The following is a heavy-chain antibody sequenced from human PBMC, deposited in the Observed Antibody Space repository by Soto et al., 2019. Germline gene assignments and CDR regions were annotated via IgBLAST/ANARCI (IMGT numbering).Heavy chain of an antibody. Sequence: QVQLVQSGNEVKKPGASVNVSCKASGYSFTRYGISWVRQAPGQGLEWMGWISGYNGKTKYAQKLQGRVYRTTDTSTSTAYMELRSLGADDTAVYYCAREGDRPYYYYGMDVWGQGTTVTVSS. V-gene: IGHV1-18*01. D-gene: IGHD3-16*01. J-gene: IGHJ6*02. CDR1: GYSFTRYG. CDR3: AREGDRPYYYYGMDV. CDR2: ISGYNGKT.